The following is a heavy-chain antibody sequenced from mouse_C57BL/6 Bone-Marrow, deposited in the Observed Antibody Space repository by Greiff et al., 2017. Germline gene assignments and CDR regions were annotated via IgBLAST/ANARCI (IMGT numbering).Heavy chain of an antibody. CDR3: ARDQGGSPDY. V-gene: IGHV5-4*01. CDR1: GFTFSSYA. J-gene: IGHJ2*01. CDR2: ISDGGSYT. D-gene: IGHD1-1*01. Sequence: EVHLVESGGGLVKPGGSLKLSCAASGFTFSSYAMSWVRQTPEKRLEWVATISDGGSYTYYPDNVKGRFTISRDNAKNNLYLQMSHLKSEDTAMYYCARDQGGSPDYWGQGTTLTVSS.